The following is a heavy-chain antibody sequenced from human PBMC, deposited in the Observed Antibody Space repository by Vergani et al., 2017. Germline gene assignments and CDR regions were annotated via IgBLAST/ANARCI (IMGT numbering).Heavy chain of an antibody. J-gene: IGHJ4*02. CDR3: ARRTTYTDS. V-gene: IGHV5-51*03. Sequence: EVELVQSGPEMRKPGESLKISRKGSEYSFGNYWIGWVRQMPGKGLEWMGIIYPADSDTRYSPSFQGQVTISADKSISTAFLQWDSLKASDTALYYCARRTTYTDSWGQGTLVTVSS. CDR1: EYSFGNYW. D-gene: IGHD1-1*01. CDR2: IYPADSDT.